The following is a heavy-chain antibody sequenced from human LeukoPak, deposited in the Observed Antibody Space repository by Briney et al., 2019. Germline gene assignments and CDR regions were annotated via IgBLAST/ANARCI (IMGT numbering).Heavy chain of an antibody. V-gene: IGHV3-21*01. CDR2: ISSSSSYI. CDR1: GFTFSSYS. J-gene: IGHJ4*02. Sequence: PGGSLRLSCATSGFTFSSYSMNWVRQAPGKGLEWVSSISSSSSYIYYADSVKGRFTISRDNAKNSLYLQMNSLRAEDTAVYYCAKEWGDGGYSYGSPPFDYWGQGTLVTVSS. D-gene: IGHD5-18*01. CDR3: AKEWGDGGYSYGSPPFDY.